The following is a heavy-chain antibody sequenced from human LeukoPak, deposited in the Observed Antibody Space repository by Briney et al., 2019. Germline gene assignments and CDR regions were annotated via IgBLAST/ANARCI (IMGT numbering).Heavy chain of an antibody. CDR1: GFTFSSYA. CDR2: IHSDGTGT. Sequence: PGGSLRLSCAASGFTFSSYAMSWVRQAPGKGLVWVSRIHSDGTGTSYADSVKGRFTISRDNAKNSLYLQMNSLRAEDTAVYYCARDPSYDYVWGSYVRFYYFDYWGQGTLVTVSS. D-gene: IGHD3-16*01. V-gene: IGHV3-74*01. J-gene: IGHJ4*02. CDR3: ARDPSYDYVWGSYVRFYYFDY.